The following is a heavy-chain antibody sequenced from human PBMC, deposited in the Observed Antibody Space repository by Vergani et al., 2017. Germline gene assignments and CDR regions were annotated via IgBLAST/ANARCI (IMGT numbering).Heavy chain of an antibody. CDR3: ARVNTETNGHLYYYYYMDV. D-gene: IGHD4-11*01. J-gene: IGHJ6*03. CDR1: GGSFTSYH. CDR2: IDHTVRP. V-gene: IGHV4-34*01. Sequence: QVQLQQWGGGLLKPSETLSLTCVVNGGSFTSYHWTWIRQSPGEGLEWVGDIDHTVRPDYNPSLKSRLTMPVDKSRNQLSLTLNSVTATDTAIYFCARVNTETNGHLYYYYYMDVWGQGTAVTVS.